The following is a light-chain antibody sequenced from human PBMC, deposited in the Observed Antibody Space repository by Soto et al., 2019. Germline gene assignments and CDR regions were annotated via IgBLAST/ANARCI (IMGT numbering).Light chain of an antibody. CDR2: AAS. V-gene: IGKV3-15*01. CDR1: QDISGN. Sequence: EIVMTQSPATLPVSAGERVTLSCRASQDISGNLAWYQQKPGQAPRLLMYAASTRATGFPARFSGSGSGTEFSLTISSLQPEDFATYYCQQYNIGYTFGQGTRLDIK. CDR3: QQYNIGYT. J-gene: IGKJ2*01.